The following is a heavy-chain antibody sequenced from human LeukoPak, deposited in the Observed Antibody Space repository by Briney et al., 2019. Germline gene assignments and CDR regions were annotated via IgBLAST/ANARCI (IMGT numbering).Heavy chain of an antibody. CDR1: GYIFTNYW. J-gene: IGHJ2*01. D-gene: IGHD1-14*01. CDR2: IYPTDSDP. CDR3: ARRHTNRAYFYL. Sequence: GEALKMYCKGSGYIFTNYWIGWVRQMPGKGLEWVVIIYPTDSDPRYSPSFQGQVILSPDKSNSPAYLQWSSVKASVTAMYYCARRHTNRAYFYLGGRGTLVTLS. V-gene: IGHV5-51*01.